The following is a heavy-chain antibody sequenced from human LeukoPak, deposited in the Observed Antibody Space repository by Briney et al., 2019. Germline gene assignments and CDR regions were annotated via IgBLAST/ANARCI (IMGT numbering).Heavy chain of an antibody. CDR3: ASLHLGELSSNDY. CDR2: VSSSSSTI. Sequence: GGSLRLSCAASGFTFSSYSMNWVRQAPGKGLEWVSYVSSSSSTIYYADSVKGRFTISRDNAKNSLYLQMNSLRDEDTAVYYCASLHLGELSSNDYWGQGTLVTVSS. J-gene: IGHJ4*02. V-gene: IGHV3-48*02. CDR1: GFTFSSYS. D-gene: IGHD3-16*02.